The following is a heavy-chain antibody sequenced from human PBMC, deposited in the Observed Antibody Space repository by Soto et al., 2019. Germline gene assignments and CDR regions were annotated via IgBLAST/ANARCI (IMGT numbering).Heavy chain of an antibody. Sequence: SETRSLTCTVSGDSIIRGDYYLSWIRKPPGKGLEWIGYIYYSGSTYYNPSLKSRVTITVDTSKNQFSLKLSSVTAADTAVYYCARDQNWFDPWGQGTLVTVSS. CDR3: ARDQNWFDP. V-gene: IGHV4-30-4*01. J-gene: IGHJ5*02. CDR2: IYYSGST. CDR1: GDSIIRGDYY.